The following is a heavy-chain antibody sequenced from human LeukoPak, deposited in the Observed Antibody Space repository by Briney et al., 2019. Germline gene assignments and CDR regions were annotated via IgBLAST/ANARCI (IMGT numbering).Heavy chain of an antibody. Sequence: ASVKVSCKASGGTFSSYAISWVRQAPGQGLEWMGGIIPIFGTANYAQKFQGRVTITADESTSTAYMELSSLRSEDTAVYYCARAIVMEGSVPASWFDPWGQGTLVTVSS. D-gene: IGHD2-15*01. V-gene: IGHV1-69*13. CDR3: ARAIVMEGSVPASWFDP. J-gene: IGHJ5*02. CDR1: GGTFSSYA. CDR2: IIPIFGTA.